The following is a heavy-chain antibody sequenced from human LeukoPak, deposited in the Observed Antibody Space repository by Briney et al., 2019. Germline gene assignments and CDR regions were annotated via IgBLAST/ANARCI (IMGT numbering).Heavy chain of an antibody. CDR3: ARDFGGNYYYYYMDV. V-gene: IGHV3-33*01. D-gene: IGHD3-3*01. CDR2: IWYDGSNK. Sequence: GRSLRLSCAASGFTFSSYGMHWVRQAPGKGLEWVVVIWYDGSNKYYADSVKGRFTISRDNSKNTLYLQMSSLRAEDTAVYYCARDFGGNYYYYYMDVWGKGTTVTVSS. J-gene: IGHJ6*03. CDR1: GFTFSSYG.